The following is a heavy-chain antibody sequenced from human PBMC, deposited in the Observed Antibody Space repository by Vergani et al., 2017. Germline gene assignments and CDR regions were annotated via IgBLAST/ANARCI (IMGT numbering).Heavy chain of an antibody. V-gene: IGHV4-34*01. CDR1: GGSFSGYY. CDR3: ARLGGFWSGYSIDY. CDR2: INHSGST. D-gene: IGHD3-3*01. Sequence: QVQLQQWGAGLLKPSETLSLTCAVYGGSFSGYYWSWIRQPPGKGLEWIGEINHSGSTNYNPSLKSRVTISVDTSKNQFSLKLSSVTAADTAVYYCARLGGFWSGYSIDYWGQGTLVTVSS. J-gene: IGHJ4*02.